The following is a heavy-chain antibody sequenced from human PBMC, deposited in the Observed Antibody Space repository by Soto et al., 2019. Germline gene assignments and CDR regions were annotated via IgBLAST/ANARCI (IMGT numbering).Heavy chain of an antibody. CDR3: ARVLLGTRAPGIAAAGGVYWFDP. CDR2: ISSSSSYI. D-gene: IGHD6-13*01. Sequence: GGSLRLSCAASGFTFSSYSMNWVRQAPGKGLEWVSSISSSSSYIYYADSVKGRFTISRDNAKNSLYLQMNSLRAEDTAVYYCARVLLGTRAPGIAAAGGVYWFDPWGQGTLVTVSS. J-gene: IGHJ5*02. CDR1: GFTFSSYS. V-gene: IGHV3-21*01.